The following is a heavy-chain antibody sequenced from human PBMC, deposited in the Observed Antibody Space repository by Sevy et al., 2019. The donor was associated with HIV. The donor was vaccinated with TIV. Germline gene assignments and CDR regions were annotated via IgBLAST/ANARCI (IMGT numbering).Heavy chain of an antibody. Sequence: GGSLRLSCAASGFTFNSYSMYWVRQAPGKGLEWVAVISYDGSNQYYENSVKGRLTVSRANSKYTLYLQMNSVRAEDTAIYYCAKDPIQPFGYWGQGTLVTVSS. J-gene: IGHJ4*02. V-gene: IGHV3-30*04. CDR3: AKDPIQPFGY. D-gene: IGHD3-16*01. CDR2: ISYDGSNQ. CDR1: GFTFNSYS.